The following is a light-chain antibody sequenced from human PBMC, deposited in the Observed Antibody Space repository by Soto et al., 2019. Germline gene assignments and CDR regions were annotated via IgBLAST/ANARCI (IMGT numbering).Light chain of an antibody. J-gene: IGLJ2*01. Sequence: QSALTQPASVSGSPGQSITISCTGTSSDVGGYNYVSWYPQHPGKAPKLMIYDVSNRPSGVSNRFSGSKSGNTASLTISGLQAEDEADYYRSSYTSSSTLVFGGGTQLTVL. CDR2: DVS. CDR1: SSDVGGYNY. CDR3: SSYTSSSTLV. V-gene: IGLV2-14*01.